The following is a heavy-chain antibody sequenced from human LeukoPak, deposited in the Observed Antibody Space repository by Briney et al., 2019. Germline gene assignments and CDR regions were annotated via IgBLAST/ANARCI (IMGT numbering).Heavy chain of an antibody. J-gene: IGHJ5*02. Sequence: GGSLRLSCAASGFTFSTYAMSWVRQAPGKGLEWVSGISSSGGGTYYADSVKGRFTITRDNSKNTLFLQMNGLRAEDAAVYYCTKTTYSSSWYSVDPWGQGTLVTVSS. CDR2: ISSSGGGT. CDR3: TKTTYSSSWYSVDP. CDR1: GFTFSTYA. V-gene: IGHV3-23*01. D-gene: IGHD6-13*01.